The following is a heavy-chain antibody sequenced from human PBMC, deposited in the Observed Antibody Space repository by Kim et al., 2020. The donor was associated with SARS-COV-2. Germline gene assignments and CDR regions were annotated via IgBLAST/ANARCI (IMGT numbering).Heavy chain of an antibody. CDR2: ISSTGFYI. Sequence: GGSLRLSCAASGFTFSSFSVNWVRQAPGKGLEWVSSISSTGFYIYYVDSVKGRFTISRDNARNSLYLHMNTLRAEDTAVYYCARDPFSSAWRHGNWYFDLWGRGTLVTVSS. CDR3: ARDPFSSAWRHGNWYFDL. D-gene: IGHD6-19*01. V-gene: IGHV3-21*01. J-gene: IGHJ2*01. CDR1: GFTFSSFS.